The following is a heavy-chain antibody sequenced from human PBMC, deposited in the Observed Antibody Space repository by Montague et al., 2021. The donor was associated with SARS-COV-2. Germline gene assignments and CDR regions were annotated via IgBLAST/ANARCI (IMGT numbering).Heavy chain of an antibody. CDR1: GCSISSSSYY. J-gene: IGHJ3*01. D-gene: IGHD6-13*01. Sequence: SETLFLTCTVSGCSISSSSYYWGWIRQPPGKGLEWIGSIYYSGSTYYNPSLKSRVTISVDTSKNQFSLKLSSVTAADTAVYYCACSPPGIAAAGTVTAFDFWGQGTMVTVSS. V-gene: IGHV4-39*01. CDR3: ACSPPGIAAAGTVTAFDF. CDR2: IYYSGST.